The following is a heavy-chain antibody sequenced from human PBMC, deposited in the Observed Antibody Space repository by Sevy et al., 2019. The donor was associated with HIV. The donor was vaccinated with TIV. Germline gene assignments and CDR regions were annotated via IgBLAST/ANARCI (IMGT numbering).Heavy chain of an antibody. Sequence: GGSLRLSCAASGLTFSSYGMHWVRQAPGKGLEWVAVIWYDGNNQYYADSVKGRFTISRDNSKNTLYLQMNSLRPEDTAVYYCARDQHHVGWPLDYWGQGTLVTVSS. V-gene: IGHV3-33*01. D-gene: IGHD6-13*01. CDR2: IWYDGNNQ. J-gene: IGHJ4*02. CDR3: ARDQHHVGWPLDY. CDR1: GLTFSSYG.